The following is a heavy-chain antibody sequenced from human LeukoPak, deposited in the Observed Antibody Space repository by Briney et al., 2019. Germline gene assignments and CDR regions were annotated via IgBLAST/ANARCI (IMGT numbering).Heavy chain of an antibody. Sequence: GASVKVSCKVSGYTLTELSMHWVRQAPGKGLEWMGGFDPEDGETIYAQRFQGRVTMTEDTSTDTAYMELSSLRSEDTAVYYCARERSYGDYADPDYNWFDPWGQGTLVTVSS. J-gene: IGHJ5*02. CDR3: ARERSYGDYADPDYNWFDP. CDR1: GYTLTELS. V-gene: IGHV1-24*01. CDR2: FDPEDGET. D-gene: IGHD4-17*01.